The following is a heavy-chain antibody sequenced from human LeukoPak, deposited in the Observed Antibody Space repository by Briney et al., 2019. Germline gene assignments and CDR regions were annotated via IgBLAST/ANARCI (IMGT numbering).Heavy chain of an antibody. J-gene: IGHJ4*02. Sequence: SETLSLTCAVYGGSFSGYYWSWIRQPPGKGLEWIGEINHSGSTNYNPSLKSRVAISVDTSKNQFSLKLSSVTAADTAVYYCARVRGDYWGQGTLVTVSS. CDR1: GGSFSGYY. V-gene: IGHV4-34*01. CDR3: ARVRGDY. CDR2: INHSGST. D-gene: IGHD3-10*01.